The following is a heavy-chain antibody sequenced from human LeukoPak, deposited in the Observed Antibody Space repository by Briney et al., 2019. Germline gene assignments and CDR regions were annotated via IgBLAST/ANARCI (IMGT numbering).Heavy chain of an antibody. CDR1: GGSFSGYY. V-gene: IGHV4-34*01. D-gene: IGHD4-11*01. CDR3: ARHHFSDYVRLDI. Sequence: SETLSLTCAVYGGSFSGYYWSWIRQPPGKGLEWIGEINHSGSTNYNPSLKSRVTISVDTSKNQFSLKLSSVTAADTAVYYCARHHFSDYVRLDIWGQGTTVTVSS. CDR2: INHSGST. J-gene: IGHJ6*02.